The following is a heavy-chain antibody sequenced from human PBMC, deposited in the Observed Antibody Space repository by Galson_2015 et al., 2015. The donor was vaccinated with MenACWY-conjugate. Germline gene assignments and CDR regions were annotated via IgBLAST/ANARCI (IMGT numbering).Heavy chain of an antibody. Sequence: SLRLSCAASGFPFSTYALHWVRQAPGKGLEWVANIKEDGSERYYVGSVKGRFTISRDNAKNSLFLQMNSLRAEDAAVYYCARPVRVRFNVSHYYFDNLSHVTLVAVAS. CDR1: GFPFSTYA. V-gene: IGHV3-7*03. CDR2: IKEDGSER. J-gene: IGHJ4*01. D-gene: IGHD3-10*01. CDR3: ARPVRVRFNVSHYYFDN.